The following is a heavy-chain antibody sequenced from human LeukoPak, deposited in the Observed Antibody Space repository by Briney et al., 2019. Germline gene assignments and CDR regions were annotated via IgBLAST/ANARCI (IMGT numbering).Heavy chain of an antibody. J-gene: IGHJ4*02. V-gene: IGHV1-2*02. D-gene: IGHD3-16*02. CDR2: INPNSGGT. CDR1: GYTFTGHY. Sequence: GASVKVSCKASGYTFTGHYMHWVRLAPGQGLEWMGWINPNSGGTNYAQKFQGRVTMTRDTSISTAYMELSRLRSDDTAVYYCARGDYDYVWGSYRYLGYWGQGTLVTVSS. CDR3: ARGDYDYVWGSYRYLGY.